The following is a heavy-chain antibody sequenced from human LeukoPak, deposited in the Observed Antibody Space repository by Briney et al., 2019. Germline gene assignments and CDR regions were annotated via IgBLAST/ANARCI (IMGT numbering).Heavy chain of an antibody. Sequence: GASVKVSCKASGYTFTSYDINWVRQATGQGLEWMGWMNPNSGNTGYAQKFQGRVTITRNTSISTAYMELSSLRSEDTAVYYCARGHDFWSGIYYYYMDVWGKGTTVTVSS. CDR1: GYTFTSYD. J-gene: IGHJ6*03. CDR2: MNPNSGNT. CDR3: ARGHDFWSGIYYYYMDV. D-gene: IGHD3-3*01. V-gene: IGHV1-8*01.